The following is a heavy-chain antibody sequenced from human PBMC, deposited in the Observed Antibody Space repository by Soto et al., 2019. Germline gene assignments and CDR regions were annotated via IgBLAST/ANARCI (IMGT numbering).Heavy chain of an antibody. CDR3: ARGRRRGSSSWYWF. J-gene: IGHJ4*02. CDR2: INHSGST. CDR1: GWSFSCYY. D-gene: IGHD6-13*01. V-gene: IGHV4-34*01. Sequence: SETLSLTCAVYGWSFSCYYWSWIRQPPGKGLEWIGEINHSGSTNYNPSHKSRVNISVDTSKNQFSLKLSSVTAADTAVYYCARGRRRGSSSWYWFWGQGTLVTVSS.